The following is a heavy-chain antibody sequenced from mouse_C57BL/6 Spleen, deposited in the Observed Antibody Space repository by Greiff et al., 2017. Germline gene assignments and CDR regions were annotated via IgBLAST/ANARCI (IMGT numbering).Heavy chain of an antibody. CDR3: ARREGNFYAMDY. CDR2: IYPGSGNT. Sequence: QVQLQQSEPELVKPGASVKISCKASGYSFTSYYIHWVKQRPGQGLEWIGWIYPGSGNTKYNEKFKGKATLTADTSSSTAYMQLSSLTSEDSAVYYCARREGNFYAMDYWGQGTSVTVSS. CDR1: GYSFTSYY. J-gene: IGHJ4*01. V-gene: IGHV1-66*01. D-gene: IGHD2-1*01.